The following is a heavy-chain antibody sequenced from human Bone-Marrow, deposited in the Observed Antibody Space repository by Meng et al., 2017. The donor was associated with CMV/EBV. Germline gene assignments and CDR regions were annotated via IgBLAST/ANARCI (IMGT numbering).Heavy chain of an antibody. Sequence: ASVKVSCKASGYTFTGYYMHWVRQAPGQGLEWMGWINPNSGGTNYAQKFQGRVIMTRDTPISTAYIELSRLRSDDTAVYYCAKDSATPRSYYYHGMDVWGQGTTVTVSS. CDR3: AKDSATPRSYYYHGMDV. D-gene: IGHD2-15*01. CDR2: INPNSGGT. CDR1: GYTFTGYY. J-gene: IGHJ6*02. V-gene: IGHV1-2*02.